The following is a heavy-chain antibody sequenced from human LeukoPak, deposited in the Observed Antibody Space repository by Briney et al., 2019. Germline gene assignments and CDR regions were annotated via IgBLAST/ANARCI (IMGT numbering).Heavy chain of an antibody. D-gene: IGHD2-21*02. CDR3: AKDHIVVVTATPNFDY. J-gene: IGHJ4*02. CDR2: ISGSGGST. CDR1: GFTFSSYG. V-gene: IGHV3-23*01. Sequence: GGSLRLSCAASGFTFSSYGMSWVRQAPGKGLEWVSAISGSGGSTYYADSVKGRFTISRVNSKNTLYLQMNSLRAEDTAVYYCAKDHIVVVTATPNFDYWGQGTLVTVSS.